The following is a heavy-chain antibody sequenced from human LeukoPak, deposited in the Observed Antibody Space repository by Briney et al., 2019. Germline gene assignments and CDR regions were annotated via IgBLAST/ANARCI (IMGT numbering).Heavy chain of an antibody. CDR3: ARGTPDSYDILTGYYLAYYFDY. J-gene: IGHJ4*02. V-gene: IGHV3-53*01. CDR2: IYSGGST. CDR1: GFTVSSNY. D-gene: IGHD3-9*01. Sequence: GGSLRLSCAASGFTVSSNYMSWVRQAPGKGLEWVSVIYSGGSTYYADSVKGRFTISRDNSKNTPYLQMNSLRAEDTAVYYCARGTPDSYDILTGYYLAYYFDYWGQGTLVTVSS.